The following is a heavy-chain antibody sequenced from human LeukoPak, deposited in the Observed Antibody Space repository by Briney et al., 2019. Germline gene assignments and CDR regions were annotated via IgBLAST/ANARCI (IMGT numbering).Heavy chain of an antibody. CDR3: ATYDNWVAGDV. CDR2: INKDGSEE. J-gene: IGHJ6*02. D-gene: IGHD1-1*01. V-gene: IGHV3-7*01. Sequence: GGSLRLSCAASALMFSDYWRSWVRQAPGKGPEWVASINKDGSEEYYADSVKGRFTVSRDNAKNSLFLQMNNLRVEDTAIYYCATYDNWVAGDVWGQGTTVSVSS. CDR1: ALMFSDYW.